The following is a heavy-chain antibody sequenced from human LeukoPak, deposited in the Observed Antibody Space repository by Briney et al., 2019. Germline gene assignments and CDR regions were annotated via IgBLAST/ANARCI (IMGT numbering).Heavy chain of an antibody. CDR3: ARIRDGYNDAYDI. CDR2: INAGNGNT. Sequence: ASVKVSCKASGYTFTSYAMHWVRQAPGQRLEWMGWINAGNGNTKYSQEFQGRVTITRDTSASTAYMELSGLRSEDTAIYYCARIRDGYNDAYDIWGQGTVVTVPS. J-gene: IGHJ3*02. CDR1: GYTFTSYA. D-gene: IGHD5-24*01. V-gene: IGHV1-3*03.